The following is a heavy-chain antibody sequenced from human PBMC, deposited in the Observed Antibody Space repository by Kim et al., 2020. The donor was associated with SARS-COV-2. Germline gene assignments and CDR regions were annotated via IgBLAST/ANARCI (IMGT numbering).Heavy chain of an antibody. CDR3: ARGEGYCTNGVCPY. V-gene: IGHV3-48*02. CDR2: ISSSSSTI. D-gene: IGHD2-8*01. CDR1: GFTFSSYS. J-gene: IGHJ4*02. Sequence: GGSLRLSCAASGFTFSSYSMNWVRQAPGKGLEWVSYISSSSSTIYYADSVKGRFTISRDNAKNSLYLQMNSLRDEDTAVYYCARGEGYCTNGVCPYWGQGTLVTVSS.